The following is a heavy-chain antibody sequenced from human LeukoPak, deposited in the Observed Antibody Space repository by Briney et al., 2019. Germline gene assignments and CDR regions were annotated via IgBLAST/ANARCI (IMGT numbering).Heavy chain of an antibody. CDR3: ASEGEWLESDY. J-gene: IGHJ4*02. V-gene: IGHV4-39*01. CDR2: IYYSGST. CDR1: GGSISSSSYY. D-gene: IGHD3-3*01. Sequence: PSETLSLTCTVSGGSISSSSYYWGWLRQPPGKGLEWIGSIYYSGSTYYNPSLKSRVTISVDTSKNQFSLKLSSVTAADTAVYYCASEGEWLESDYWGQGTLVTVSS.